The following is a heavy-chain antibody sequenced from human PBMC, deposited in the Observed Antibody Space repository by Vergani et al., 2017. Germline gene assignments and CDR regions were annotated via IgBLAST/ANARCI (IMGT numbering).Heavy chain of an antibody. V-gene: IGHV4-59*01. J-gene: IGHJ4*02. CDR1: GGSISSYY. D-gene: IGHD2-15*01. CDR2: IDYSGST. Sequence: QVQLQESGPGLVKPSETLSLTCTVSGGSISSYYWSWIRQHPGKGLEWIGYIDYSGSTNYNTSLKSRVTIAVDTSKTQFSLKLSSVAAADTAVYCCARGGGGGNDYFDNWGQGTLVTVSS. CDR3: ARGGGGGNDYFDN.